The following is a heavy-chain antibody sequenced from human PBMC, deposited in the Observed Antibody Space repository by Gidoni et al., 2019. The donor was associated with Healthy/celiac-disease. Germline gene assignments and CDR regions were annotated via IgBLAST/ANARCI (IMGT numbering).Heavy chain of an antibody. J-gene: IGHJ4*02. Sequence: QVQLVESGGGLVKPGGSLRLSCAASGFTFSDYYISWIRQAPGKGLEWVSYISSSGSTIYYAESVKGRFTIYRDNAKNSLYLQMNSLRAEDTAVYYCARDSGSDYGDPEVPFDYWGQGTLVTVSS. D-gene: IGHD4-17*01. CDR3: ARDSGSDYGDPEVPFDY. CDR1: GFTFSDYY. CDR2: ISSSGSTI. V-gene: IGHV3-11*01.